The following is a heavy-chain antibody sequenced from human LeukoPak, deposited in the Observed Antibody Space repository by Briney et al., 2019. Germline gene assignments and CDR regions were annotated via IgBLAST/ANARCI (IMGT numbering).Heavy chain of an antibody. Sequence: SETLSLTCAVYGGSFSGYYWSWIRQAPGKGLQWIGDISHSGSPNYNPSLKSRVNISVDTSKNQFSLKLRSVTAADTAVYYCARVRSGWYVDYWGQGTLVTVSS. CDR1: GGSFSGYY. D-gene: IGHD6-19*01. V-gene: IGHV4-34*01. J-gene: IGHJ4*02. CDR2: ISHSGSP. CDR3: ARVRSGWYVDY.